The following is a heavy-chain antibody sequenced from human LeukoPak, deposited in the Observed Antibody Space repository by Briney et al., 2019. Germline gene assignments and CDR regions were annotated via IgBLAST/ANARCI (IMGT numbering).Heavy chain of an antibody. CDR1: GYSISSGYY. Sequence: SETLSLTCTVSGYSISSGYYWGWIRQPPGKGLEWIGSIYHSGSTYYNPSLKSRVTISVDTSKNQFSLKLSSVTAADTAVYYCAREEYPFDYWGQGTLVTVSS. CDR3: AREEYPFDY. CDR2: IYHSGST. D-gene: IGHD2-2*02. V-gene: IGHV4-38-2*02. J-gene: IGHJ4*02.